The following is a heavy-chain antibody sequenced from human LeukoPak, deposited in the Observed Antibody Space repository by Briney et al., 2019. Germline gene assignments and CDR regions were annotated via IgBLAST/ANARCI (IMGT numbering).Heavy chain of an antibody. CDR3: ARSPYYFDSSGYHGAYYFDY. J-gene: IGHJ4*02. Sequence: PSETLSLTCVVSSYSISSDYYWGWIRQPPGKGLEWIGSISHSGITYYNPSLKSRVTISLDTSKNHFSLKLSSVTAADTAVYYCARSPYYFDSSGYHGAYYFDYWGQGTLVTVSS. CDR1: SYSISSDYY. CDR2: ISHSGIT. D-gene: IGHD3-22*01. V-gene: IGHV4-38-2*01.